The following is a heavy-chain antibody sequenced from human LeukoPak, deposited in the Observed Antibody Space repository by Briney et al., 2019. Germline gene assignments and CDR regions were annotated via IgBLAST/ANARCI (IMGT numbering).Heavy chain of an antibody. D-gene: IGHD3-16*01. CDR1: GFTFSSYW. CDR3: ARGGGLDV. CDR2: INHNGNVN. J-gene: IGHJ6*02. V-gene: IGHV3-7*03. Sequence: QPGGSLRLSCAASGFTFSSYWMNWARQAPGKGLEWVASINHNGNVNYYVDSVKGRFTISRDNANNSLYLQMSNLRAEDTAVYFCARGGGLDVWGQGTTVTVS.